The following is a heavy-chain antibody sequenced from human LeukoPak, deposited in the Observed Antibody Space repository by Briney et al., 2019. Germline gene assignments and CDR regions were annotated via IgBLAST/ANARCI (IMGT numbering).Heavy chain of an antibody. D-gene: IGHD3-22*01. CDR1: GFTFSSYG. CDR2: ISGSGGST. J-gene: IGHJ5*02. Sequence: GGSLRLSCAASGFTFSSYGMSWVRQAPGKGLEWVSAISGSGGSTYYADSVKGRFTISRDNSKNTLYLQMNSLRAEDTAVYYCAKHEAGRNYYDSSGRINWFDPWGQGTLVTVSS. V-gene: IGHV3-23*01. CDR3: AKHEAGRNYYDSSGRINWFDP.